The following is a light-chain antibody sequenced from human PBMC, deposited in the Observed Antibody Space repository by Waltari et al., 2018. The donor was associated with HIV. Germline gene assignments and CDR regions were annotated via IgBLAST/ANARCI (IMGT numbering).Light chain of an antibody. CDR2: DAS. CDR1: QSISGA. CDR3: QQGSGWPPAFS. V-gene: IGKV3-11*01. Sequence: EVPLTQSPATLSLSPGGSATPSRRASQSISGAVAWYQQKPGQAPRLLIYDASRRYTGIPVRFRGSGSGTDFTLTISSLEPEDFAIYYCQQGSGWPPAFSFGGGTRVDIK. J-gene: IGKJ4*01.